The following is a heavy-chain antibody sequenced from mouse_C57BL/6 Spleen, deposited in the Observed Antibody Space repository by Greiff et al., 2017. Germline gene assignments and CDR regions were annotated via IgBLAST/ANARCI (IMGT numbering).Heavy chain of an antibody. J-gene: IGHJ4*01. Sequence: EVMLVESGEGLVKPGGSLKLSCAASGFTFSSYAMSWVRQTPEKRLEWVAYISSGGDYIYYADTVKGRFTISRDNARNTLYLQMSSLKSEDTAMYYCTRDRGYYGEMDYWGQGTSVTVSS. V-gene: IGHV5-9-1*02. D-gene: IGHD1-1*01. CDR1: GFTFSSYA. CDR3: TRDRGYYGEMDY. CDR2: ISSGGDYI.